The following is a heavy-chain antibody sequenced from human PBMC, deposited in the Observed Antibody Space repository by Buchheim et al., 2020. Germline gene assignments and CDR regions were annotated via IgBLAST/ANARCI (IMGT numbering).Heavy chain of an antibody. J-gene: IGHJ4*02. CDR3: ARSSGVSGSYYFDY. Sequence: QVQLVESGGGVVQPGRSLRLSCAASGFTFSSYAMHWVRQAPGKGLEWVAAISYDGSNKYYADSVKGRFTISRDNSKNTQYLQMNSLRAEDTAVYYCARSSGVSGSYYFDYWGQGTL. CDR2: ISYDGSNK. CDR1: GFTFSSYA. V-gene: IGHV3-30*04. D-gene: IGHD1-26*01.